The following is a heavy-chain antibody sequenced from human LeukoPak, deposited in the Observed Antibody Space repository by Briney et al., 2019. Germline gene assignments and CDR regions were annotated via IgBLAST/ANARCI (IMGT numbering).Heavy chain of an antibody. Sequence: GGSLRLSCAASGFTFSSYSMNWVRQAPGKGLEWVAVISYDGSNKYYADSVKGRFTISRDNSKNTLYLQMNSLRAEDTAVYYCARDFIGDFDYWGQGTLVTVSS. V-gene: IGHV3-30*03. D-gene: IGHD3-16*01. J-gene: IGHJ4*02. CDR2: ISYDGSNK. CDR3: ARDFIGDFDY. CDR1: GFTFSSYS.